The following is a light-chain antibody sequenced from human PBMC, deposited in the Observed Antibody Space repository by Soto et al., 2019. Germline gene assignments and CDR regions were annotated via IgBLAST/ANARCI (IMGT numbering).Light chain of an antibody. CDR2: EVT. CDR1: SSDVGSYDL. Sequence: QSVLTQPASVSGSPEQSITMSCTGTSSDVGSYDLVSWYQQHPGKAPKLMIYEVTKRPSGVSNRFSGSKSGNTASLTISGLQAEDEADYYCCSYAGSSSYAFGTGTKVTVL. CDR3: CSYAGSSSYA. V-gene: IGLV2-23*02. J-gene: IGLJ1*01.